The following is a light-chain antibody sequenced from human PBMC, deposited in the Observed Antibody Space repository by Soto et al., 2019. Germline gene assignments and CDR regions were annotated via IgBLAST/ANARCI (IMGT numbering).Light chain of an antibody. CDR1: QSISSW. CDR3: QQYNSYTRT. J-gene: IGKJ1*01. Sequence: DIQMTQSPPTLSASVGDRVTITCRASQSISSWLAWYQQKPGKAPKFLIFDASSLERGVPSRFSGSGSGTEFTLTISSLQPDDFATSYCQQYNSYTRTFGQGTKVEIK. CDR2: DAS. V-gene: IGKV1-5*01.